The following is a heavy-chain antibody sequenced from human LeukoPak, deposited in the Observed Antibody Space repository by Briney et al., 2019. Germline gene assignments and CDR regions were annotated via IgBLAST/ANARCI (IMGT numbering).Heavy chain of an antibody. CDR3: ARAKGLILGELFQPEYYFDY. CDR1: GGSISSSSYY. V-gene: IGHV4-39*07. Sequence: SETLSLTCTVSGGSISSSSYYWGWIRQPPGKGLEWIGSIYCTGSTYYNPSLKSRVTISVDTSKNQFSLKLSSVTAADTAVYYCARAKGLILGELFQPEYYFDYWGQGTLVTVSS. J-gene: IGHJ4*02. CDR2: IYCTGST. D-gene: IGHD3-10*01.